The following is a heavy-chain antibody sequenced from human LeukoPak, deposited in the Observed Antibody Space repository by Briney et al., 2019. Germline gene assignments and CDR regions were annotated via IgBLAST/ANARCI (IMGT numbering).Heavy chain of an antibody. D-gene: IGHD2-15*01. CDR2: INHSGST. J-gene: IGHJ3*02. CDR1: GGSFSDYY. CDR3: ARWVVVVVAATRATHLYDAFDI. V-gene: IGHV4-34*01. Sequence: SETLSLTCAVYGGSFSDYYWNWVRLSPGKRLEWIGEINHSGSTNYNPSLKSRVTISVDTSKNQFSLKLSSVTAADTAVYYCARWVVVVVAATRATHLYDAFDIWGQGTMVTVSS.